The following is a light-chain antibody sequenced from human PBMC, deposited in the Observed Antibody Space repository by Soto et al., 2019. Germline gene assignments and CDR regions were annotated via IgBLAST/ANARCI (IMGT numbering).Light chain of an antibody. V-gene: IGLV2-14*01. J-gene: IGLJ1*01. CDR3: SSYTSSSTYV. CDR1: SRDVGGYNY. Sequence: QSVLTQPASVSESPGQSITISCTGTSRDVGGYNYVSWYQQHPGEVPRLVIYGVSNRPSGVSSRFSGSKSGNTASLTISGLLAEDEADYYCSSYTSSSTYVFGTGTKATVL. CDR2: GVS.